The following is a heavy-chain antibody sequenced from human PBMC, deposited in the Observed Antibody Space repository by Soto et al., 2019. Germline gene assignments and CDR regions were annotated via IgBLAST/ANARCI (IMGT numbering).Heavy chain of an antibody. Sequence: QVQLVQSGAEVKKPGASVKVSCKASGYTFTSYAINWVRQAPGQGLEWMGWISAKNGDTNYAQKFQGRVTVTTDTSTSTAYREVRSLRSDGSAVYYCARRGFDCWGQGTLVTVAS. CDR3: ARRGFDC. J-gene: IGHJ4*02. V-gene: IGHV1-18*01. CDR2: ISAKNGDT. CDR1: GYTFTSYA. D-gene: IGHD3-10*01.